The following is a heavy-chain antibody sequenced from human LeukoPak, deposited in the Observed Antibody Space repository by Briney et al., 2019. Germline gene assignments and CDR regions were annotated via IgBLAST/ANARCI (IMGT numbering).Heavy chain of an antibody. D-gene: IGHD2/OR15-2a*01. CDR2: IYYSGST. V-gene: IGHV4-59*08. CDR3: ARHIRVPHDYFIV. J-gene: IGHJ4*02. CDR1: GGSISSYY. Sequence: SETLSLTCAVSGGSISSYYWSWIRQPPGKGLEWIGYIYYSGSTYYNPSLKSRVTISVDTSKNQFSLKLSSVTAADTAVYYCARHIRVPHDYFIVWSQGTLVTVSS.